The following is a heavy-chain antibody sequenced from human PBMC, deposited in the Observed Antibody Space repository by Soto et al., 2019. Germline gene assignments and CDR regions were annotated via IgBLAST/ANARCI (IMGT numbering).Heavy chain of an antibody. CDR3: ARGLTNRPGPFVVVPAAMFYYFDY. CDR2: INHSGST. CDR1: GGSFSGYY. D-gene: IGHD2-2*01. J-gene: IGHJ4*02. Sequence: PSETLSLTCAVYGGSFSGYYWSWIRQPPGKGLEWIGEINHSGSTNYNPSLKSRVTISVDTSKNQFSLKLSSVTAADTAVYYCARGLTNRPGPFVVVPAAMFYYFDYWGQGTLVTFSS. V-gene: IGHV4-34*01.